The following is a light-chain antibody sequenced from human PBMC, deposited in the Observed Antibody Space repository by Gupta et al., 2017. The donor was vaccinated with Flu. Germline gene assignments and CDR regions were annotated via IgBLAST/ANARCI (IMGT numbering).Light chain of an antibody. J-gene: IGKJ4*01. CDR3: QQYNNWPPLT. V-gene: IGKV3-15*01. Sequence: EIVMTQSPATLSVSPGERATLFCRASQTISSSLAWYQQKPGQAPRLLIYGASTRATGVPARFSGSGSGTEFTLTISSRQSEDFAIYFCQQYNNWPPLTFGGGTKVEIK. CDR1: QTISSS. CDR2: GAS.